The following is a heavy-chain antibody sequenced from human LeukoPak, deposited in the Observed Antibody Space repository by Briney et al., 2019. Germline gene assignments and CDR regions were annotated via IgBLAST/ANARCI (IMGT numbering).Heavy chain of an antibody. V-gene: IGHV1-2*02. CDR2: ISPNSGGT. Sequence: ASVKVSCKASGYTFTSYGISWVRQAPGQGLEWMGWISPNSGGTNYAQKFQGRVTMTRDTSISTAYMELSRLRSDDTAVYYCARDFDSSGYPYYFDYWGQGTLVTVSS. CDR1: GYTFTSYG. D-gene: IGHD3-22*01. J-gene: IGHJ4*02. CDR3: ARDFDSSGYPYYFDY.